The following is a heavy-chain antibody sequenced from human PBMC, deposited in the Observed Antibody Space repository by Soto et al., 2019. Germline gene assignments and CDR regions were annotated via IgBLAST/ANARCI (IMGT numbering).Heavy chain of an antibody. CDR2: ISGSGGST. D-gene: IGHD3-22*01. CDR1: GFTFSSYA. CDR3: AKDWEETYYYDSSGYWDWFDP. Sequence: GGSLRLSCAASGFTFSSYAMSWVRQAPGKGLEWVSAISGSGGSTYYADSVKGRFTISRDNSKNTLYLQMNSLRAEDTAVYYCAKDWEETYYYDSSGYWDWFDPWGQGTLVTVSS. J-gene: IGHJ5*02. V-gene: IGHV3-23*01.